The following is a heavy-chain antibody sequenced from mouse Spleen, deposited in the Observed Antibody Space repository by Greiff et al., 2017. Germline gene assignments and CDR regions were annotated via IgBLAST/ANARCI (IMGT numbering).Heavy chain of an antibody. D-gene: IGHD1-2*01. CDR2: IRSKSSNYAT. Sequence: DVMLVESGGGLVQPKGSLKLSCAASGFTFNTYAMHWVRQAPGKGLEWVARIRSKSSNYATYYADSVKDRFTISRDDSQSMLYLQMNNLKTEDTAMYYCVRATASLFYWYFDVWGAGTTVTVSS. CDR1: GFTFNTYA. CDR3: VRATASLFYWYFDV. J-gene: IGHJ1*01. V-gene: IGHV10-3*01.